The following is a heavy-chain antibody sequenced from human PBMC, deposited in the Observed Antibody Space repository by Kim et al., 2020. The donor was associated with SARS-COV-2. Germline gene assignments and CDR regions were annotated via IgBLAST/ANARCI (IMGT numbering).Heavy chain of an antibody. CDR3: ARALGYSSGWYVRLAPGNYYYYGMDV. V-gene: IGHV3-48*03. Sequence: GGSLRLSCAASGFTFSSYEMNWVRQAPGKGLEWVSYISSSGSTIYYADSVKGRFTISRDNAKNSLYLQMNSLRAEDTAVYYCARALGYSSGWYVRLAPGNYYYYGMDVWGQGTTVTVSS. CDR1: GFTFSSYE. CDR2: ISSSGSTI. J-gene: IGHJ6*02. D-gene: IGHD6-19*01.